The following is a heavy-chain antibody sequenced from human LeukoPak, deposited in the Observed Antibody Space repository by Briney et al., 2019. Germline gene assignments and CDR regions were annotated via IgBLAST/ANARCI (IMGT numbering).Heavy chain of an antibody. Sequence: GASAKVSCKASGYTFTSYGISWVRQAPGQGLEWMGWISAYNGNTNYAQKLQGRVTMTTDTSTSTAYMELRSLRSDDTAVYYCARGPSSIAAADYYFDYWGQGTLVTVSS. D-gene: IGHD6-13*01. CDR3: ARGPSSIAAADYYFDY. CDR2: ISAYNGNT. V-gene: IGHV1-18*04. J-gene: IGHJ4*02. CDR1: GYTFTSYG.